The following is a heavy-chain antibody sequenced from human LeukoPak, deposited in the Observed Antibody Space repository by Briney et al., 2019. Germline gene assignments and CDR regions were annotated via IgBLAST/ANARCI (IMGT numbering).Heavy chain of an antibody. CDR1: GFTFSSYA. Sequence: GGSLRLSCAASGFTFSSYAMNWVRQAPGKGLEWVSAISASGPYYADAVRGRFTISRDNSRNTLSLQMDSLRAEDTAVYYCAEDHESDGYPCLDHWGLGTLVTVSS. CDR3: AEDHESDGYPCLDH. J-gene: IGHJ4*02. D-gene: IGHD3-22*01. CDR2: ISASGP. V-gene: IGHV3-23*01.